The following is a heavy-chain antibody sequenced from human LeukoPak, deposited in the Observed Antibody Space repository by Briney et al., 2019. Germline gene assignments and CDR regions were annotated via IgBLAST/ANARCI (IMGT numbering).Heavy chain of an antibody. V-gene: IGHV4-34*01. D-gene: IGHD3-3*01. CDR2: INHSGST. J-gene: IGHJ3*02. CDR3: ARRTKYYDFWSGYWDAFDI. CDR1: GGSFSGYY. Sequence: PSETLSLTCAVYGGSFSGYYWSWIRQPPGKGLEWIGEINHSGSTNYNPSLKGRVTISVDTSKNQFSLKLSSVTAADTAVYYCARRTKYYDFWSGYWDAFDIWGQGTMVTVSS.